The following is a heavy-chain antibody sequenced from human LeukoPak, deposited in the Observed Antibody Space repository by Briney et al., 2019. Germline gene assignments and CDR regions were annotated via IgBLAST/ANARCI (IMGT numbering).Heavy chain of an antibody. CDR2: IKSKTDGGTT. CDR1: GFTFLDCG. V-gene: IGHV3-15*01. J-gene: IGHJ4*02. CDR3: TTDLDIGGSYYRLD. D-gene: IGHD1-26*01. Sequence: PGGSLRLSCTASGFTFLDCGMSWVRQAPGKGLEWVGRIKSKTDGGTTDYAAPVKGRFTISRDDSKNTLYLQMNSLKTEDTAVYYCTTDLDIGGSYYRLDWGQGTLVTVSS.